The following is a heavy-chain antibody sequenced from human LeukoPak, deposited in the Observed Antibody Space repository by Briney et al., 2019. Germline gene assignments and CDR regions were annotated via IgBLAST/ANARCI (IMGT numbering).Heavy chain of an antibody. CDR1: GYTFTTYY. CDR3: ARDKERITAAGRRCWFDP. CDR2: INPSRGST. V-gene: IGHV1-46*01. Sequence: GASVKVSCKASGYTFTTYYIHWVRQAPGQGLEWMGIINPSRGSTTYAQKFQGRVTMTRDMSTSTVYMELSSLRSEDTAVYYCARDKERITAAGRRCWFDPWGQGTLVTVSS. D-gene: IGHD6-13*01. J-gene: IGHJ5*02.